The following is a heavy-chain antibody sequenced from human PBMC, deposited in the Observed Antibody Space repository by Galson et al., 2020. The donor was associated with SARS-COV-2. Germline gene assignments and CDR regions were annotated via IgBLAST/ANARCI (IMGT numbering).Heavy chain of an antibody. CDR3: ARGRTYYYGSGSYYSNYYYYGMDV. Sequence: SVKVSCKASGGTFSSYAISWVRQAPGQGLERMGGIIPIFGAANYAQKFQDRVTITADESTRTAYMELSSLRSQDTAVYYCARGRTYYYGSGSYYSNYYYYGMDVWGQGTTVTVSS. D-gene: IGHD3-10*01. V-gene: IGHV1-69*13. CDR1: GGTFSSYA. CDR2: IIPIFGAA. J-gene: IGHJ6*02.